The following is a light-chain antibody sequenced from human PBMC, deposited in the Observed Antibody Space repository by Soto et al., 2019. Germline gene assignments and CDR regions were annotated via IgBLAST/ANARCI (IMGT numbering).Light chain of an antibody. V-gene: IGLV2-14*01. CDR3: CSYTGSSTHDV. CDR2: EVS. CDR1: SSDVGGYNY. J-gene: IGLJ1*01. Sequence: QSALTQPASVSGSPGQSITISCTGTSSDVGGYNYVSWYQQHPGKAPKLMIYEVSNRPSGVSNRFSGSKSCNTASLTISGLQAEDEADCYWCSYTGSSTHDVFGTGTKVTVL.